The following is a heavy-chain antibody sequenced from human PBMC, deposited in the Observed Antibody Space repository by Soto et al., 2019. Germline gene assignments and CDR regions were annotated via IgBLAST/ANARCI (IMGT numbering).Heavy chain of an antibody. J-gene: IGHJ3*02. D-gene: IGHD7-27*01. V-gene: IGHV1-2*04. CDR3: ARPLTGDHSYAFDI. CDR1: GYTFTCYY. Sequence: ASVKVSCKASGYTFTCYYMHWVRQAPGQGLEWMGWINPNSGGTNYAQKFQGWVTMTRDTSISTAYMELSRLRSDDTAVYYCARPLTGDHSYAFDIWGQGTMVTVSS. CDR2: INPNSGGT.